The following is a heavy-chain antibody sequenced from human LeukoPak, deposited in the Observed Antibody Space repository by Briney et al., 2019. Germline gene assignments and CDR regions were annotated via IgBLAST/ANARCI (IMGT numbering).Heavy chain of an antibody. CDR2: ISGSGIST. D-gene: IGHD3-22*01. V-gene: IGHV3-23*01. Sequence: QPGGSLRLSCAASGFTFSSYAITWVRQAPGKGLVWVSVISGSGISTYYADSVKGRFTISRDNSKNTLYLQMNSLRAEDTAIYYCAKGGRLNYYDSSGYPLHDAFDIWGQGTMVTVSS. J-gene: IGHJ3*02. CDR3: AKGGRLNYYDSSGYPLHDAFDI. CDR1: GFTFSSYA.